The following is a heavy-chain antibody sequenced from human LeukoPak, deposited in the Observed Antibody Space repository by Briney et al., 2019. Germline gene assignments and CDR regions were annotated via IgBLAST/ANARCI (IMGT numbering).Heavy chain of an antibody. CDR2: IIPILGIT. V-gene: IGHV1-69*04. J-gene: IGHJ5*02. D-gene: IGHD3-10*01. CDR1: GGTFSSYA. CDR3: ASTPRFGWFDP. Sequence: SVKVSCKASGGTFSSYAISWVRQAPGQGLEWMGRIIPILGITNYAQKFQGRVTITADKSTSTAYMELSSLRSEDTAVYYCASTPRFGWFDPWGQGTLVTVSS.